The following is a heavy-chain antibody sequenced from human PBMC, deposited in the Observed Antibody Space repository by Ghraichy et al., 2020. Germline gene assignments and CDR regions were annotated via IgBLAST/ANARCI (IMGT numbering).Heavy chain of an antibody. CDR2: ISYDGSNE. Sequence: GGSLRLSCGASGLAFRTYGMHWVRQAPGKGLEWVALISYDGSNEYYADSVKGRFAVSRDNSENTLYLQMNSLRAEDTAVYYCAKEGLPTGDFRGSFPYYVDYWGQGTLVTVSS. CDR1: GLAFRTYG. D-gene: IGHD7-27*01. CDR3: AKEGLPTGDFRGSFPYYVDY. V-gene: IGHV3-30*18. J-gene: IGHJ4*02.